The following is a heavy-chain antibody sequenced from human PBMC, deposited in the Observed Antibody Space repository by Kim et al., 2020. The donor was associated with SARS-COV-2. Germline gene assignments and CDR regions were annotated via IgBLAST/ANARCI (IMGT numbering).Heavy chain of an antibody. CDR3: ARDLKGVYSGYDPYYYYYGMDV. V-gene: IGHV3-74*01. D-gene: IGHD5-12*01. CDR2: INSDGSST. CDR1: GFTFSSYW. J-gene: IGHJ6*02. Sequence: GGSLRLSCAASGFTFSSYWMHWVRQAPGKGLVWVSRINSDGSSTSYADSVKGRFTISRDNAKNTLYLQMNTLRAEDTAVYYCARDLKGVYSGYDPYYYYYGMDVGGQGTTVTVSS.